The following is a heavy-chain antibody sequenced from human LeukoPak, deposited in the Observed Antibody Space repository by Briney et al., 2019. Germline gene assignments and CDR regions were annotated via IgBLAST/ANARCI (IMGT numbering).Heavy chain of an antibody. CDR2: ISYDGSNK. CDR1: GFTFSSYA. CDR3: ARDGAAYYDILTGYYPDDY. V-gene: IGHV3-30-3*01. J-gene: IGHJ4*02. Sequence: GRSLRLSCAASGFTFSSYAMHWVRQAPGKGLEWVAVISYDGSNKYYADSVKGRFTISRDNSKNTLYLQMNSLRAEDTAVYYCARDGAAYYDILTGYYPDDYWGQGTLVTVSS. D-gene: IGHD3-9*01.